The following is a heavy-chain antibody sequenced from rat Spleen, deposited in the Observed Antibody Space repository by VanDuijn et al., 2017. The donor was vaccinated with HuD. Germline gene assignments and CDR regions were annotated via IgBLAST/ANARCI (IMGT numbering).Heavy chain of an antibody. Sequence: QVQLMESGPGLVQPSETLSLTCTVSGFSLPIYNVHWVRQPPGKGLEWMGVMWTTGSTDYNSALKSRLSITRDTSKNQVFLKMNSLQSEDTSTYYCARGNYYSVYLDYWGQGVMVTVSS. V-gene: IGHV2-45*01. CDR3: ARGNYYSVYLDY. J-gene: IGHJ2*01. CDR2: MWTTGST. CDR1: GFSLPIYN. D-gene: IGHD1-1*01.